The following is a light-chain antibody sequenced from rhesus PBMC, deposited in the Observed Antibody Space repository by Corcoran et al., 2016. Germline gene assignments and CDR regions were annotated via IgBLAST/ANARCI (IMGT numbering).Light chain of an antibody. CDR3: QHNYGTPFT. CDR1: ENVNNY. V-gene: IGKV1-74*01. Sequence: DIQMTQSPSSLSASVGDRVTITCRTSENVNNYLNWYQQKPGKAPKLLIYKASNLQSGVPSRFSGIGSGTVYTFTSRSLQSEDVATYYCQHNYGTPFTFGPGTKLDIK. CDR2: KAS. J-gene: IGKJ3*01.